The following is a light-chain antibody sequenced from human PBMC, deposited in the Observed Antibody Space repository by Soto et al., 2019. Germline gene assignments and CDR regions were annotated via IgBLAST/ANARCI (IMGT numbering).Light chain of an antibody. CDR1: SSDVGGYNY. V-gene: IGLV2-8*01. J-gene: IGLJ1*01. CDR2: EVS. CDR3: SSYAGSVYV. Sequence: QSALTQPPSASGSPGQSXTISCTGTSSDVGGYNYVSWYQQHPGKAPKLMIYEVSKRPSGVPDRFSGSKSGNTASLTVSGLQAEDEADYYCSSYAGSVYVFGTGTKVTVL.